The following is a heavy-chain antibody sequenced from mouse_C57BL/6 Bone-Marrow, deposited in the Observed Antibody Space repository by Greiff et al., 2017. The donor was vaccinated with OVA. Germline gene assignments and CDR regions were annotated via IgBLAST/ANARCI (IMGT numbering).Heavy chain of an antibody. CDR3: ARGTVVAPFDY. CDR1: GYTFTSYW. J-gene: IGHJ2*01. V-gene: IGHV1-50*01. CDR2: IDPSDSYT. Sequence: VQLQQPGAELVKPGASVKLSCKASGYTFTSYWMQWVKQRPGQGLEWIGEIDPSDSYTNYNQKFKGKATLTVDTSSRTAYMQLSSLTSEDSAVYYCARGTVVAPFDYWGQGTTLTVSS. D-gene: IGHD1-1*01.